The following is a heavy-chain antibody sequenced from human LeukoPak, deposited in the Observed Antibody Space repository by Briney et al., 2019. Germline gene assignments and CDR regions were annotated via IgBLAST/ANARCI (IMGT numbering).Heavy chain of an antibody. V-gene: IGHV3-48*01. J-gene: IGHJ4*02. CDR2: ISGSSSTI. Sequence: GGSLRLSCAASGFTFSTYTMKWVRQAPGKGLEWVSYISGSSSTIYYADSVKGRFTISRDNAKNSLYLQMNSLRAEDTAVYHCASGSSGWYGEIWGQGTLVTVSS. CDR1: GFTFSTYT. D-gene: IGHD6-19*01. CDR3: ASGSSGWYGEI.